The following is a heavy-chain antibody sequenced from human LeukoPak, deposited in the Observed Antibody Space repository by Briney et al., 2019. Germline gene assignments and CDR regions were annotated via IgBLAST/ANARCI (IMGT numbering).Heavy chain of an antibody. CDR3: ARGTPSSSGWLYYGMDV. Sequence: GGSLRLSCAASGFTFGSYGMHWVRQAPGKGLEWVAVISYDGSNKYYADSVKGRFTISRDNSKNTLYLQMNSLRAEDTAVYYCARGTPSSSGWLYYGMDVWGQGTTVTVSS. CDR2: ISYDGSNK. V-gene: IGHV3-30*03. D-gene: IGHD6-19*01. J-gene: IGHJ6*02. CDR1: GFTFGSYG.